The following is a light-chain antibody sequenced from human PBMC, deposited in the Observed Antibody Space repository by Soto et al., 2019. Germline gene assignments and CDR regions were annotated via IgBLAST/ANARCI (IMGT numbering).Light chain of an antibody. Sequence: DIQMTESPSSLSASVGDRVTITCRASQSFSSWLAWYQQKPGKAPKLLIYKASILQSGVPSRFSGSGSGTEFTLTISSLQPDDFATYYCQQYNSNLCTFGQGTKVDIK. J-gene: IGKJ1*01. CDR1: QSFSSW. CDR2: KAS. V-gene: IGKV1-5*03. CDR3: QQYNSNLCT.